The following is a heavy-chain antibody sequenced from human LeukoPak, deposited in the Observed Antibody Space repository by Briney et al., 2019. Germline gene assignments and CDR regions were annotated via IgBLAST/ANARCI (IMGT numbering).Heavy chain of an antibody. D-gene: IGHD3-22*01. V-gene: IGHV1-69*13. CDR1: GGTFISYA. CDR3: ARDRHYDSSGYYYEGWFDP. Sequence: SVKVSCKASGGTFISYAISWVRQAPGQGLEWMGGIIPIFGTANYAQKFQGRVTITADESTSTAYMELSSLRSEDTAVYYCARDRHYDSSGYYYEGWFDPWGQGTLVTVSS. CDR2: IIPIFGTA. J-gene: IGHJ5*02.